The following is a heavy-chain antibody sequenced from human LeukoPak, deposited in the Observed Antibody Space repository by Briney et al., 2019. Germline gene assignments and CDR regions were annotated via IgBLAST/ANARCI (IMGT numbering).Heavy chain of an antibody. CDR1: GFTFSSYG. J-gene: IGHJ4*02. Sequence: TGGSLRLSCGVSGFTFSSYGMHWVRQAPGKGLEWVSVIYSSGSTYYADSVKGRFTISRDSSNNMLYLQMNSLRAEDTAVYYCARRPPTNWGLDYWGQGTLVTVSS. CDR3: ARRPPTNWGLDY. CDR2: IYSSGST. D-gene: IGHD7-27*01. V-gene: IGHV3-53*01.